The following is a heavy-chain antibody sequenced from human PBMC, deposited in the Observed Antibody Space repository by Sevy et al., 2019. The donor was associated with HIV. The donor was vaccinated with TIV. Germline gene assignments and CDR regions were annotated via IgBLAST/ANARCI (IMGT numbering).Heavy chain of an antibody. V-gene: IGHV1-18*01. CDR2: ISARNGDT. CDR3: ARAYCSGGRCYSLAY. CDR1: GYTFTSFR. Sequence: ASVKVSCEASGYTFTSFRITWVRQAPGQGLEWMGGISARNGDTNYEQKLQGRVTMTTDTSTKTAYMELRSLRSDDTAVYYCARAYCSGGRCYSLAYWGQGTLVTVSS. D-gene: IGHD2-15*01. J-gene: IGHJ4*02.